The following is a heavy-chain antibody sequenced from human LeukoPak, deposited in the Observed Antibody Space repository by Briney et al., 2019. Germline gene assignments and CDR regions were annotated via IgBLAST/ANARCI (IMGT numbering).Heavy chain of an antibody. Sequence: PSETLSLTCTVSGGSISSYYWSWIRQPPGKGLEWIGSIYYSGSTYYNPSLKSRVTISVDTSKNQFSLKLSSVTAADTAVYYCARSGYSSGWYYFDYWGQGTLVTVSS. CDR2: IYYSGST. CDR1: GGSISSYY. J-gene: IGHJ4*02. D-gene: IGHD6-19*01. V-gene: IGHV4-39*01. CDR3: ARSGYSSGWYYFDY.